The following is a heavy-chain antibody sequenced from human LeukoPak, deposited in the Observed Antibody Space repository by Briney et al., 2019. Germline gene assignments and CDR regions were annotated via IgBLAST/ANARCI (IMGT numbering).Heavy chain of an antibody. Sequence: ASVKVSCKASGYTFTSYGISWVRQAPGQGLEWMGWISAYNGNTNYAQKLQGRVTMTTDTSTSTAYMELRSLRSDGTAVYYCASYDILTGYLDYWGQGTLVTVSS. CDR2: ISAYNGNT. V-gene: IGHV1-18*01. CDR3: ASYDILTGYLDY. J-gene: IGHJ4*02. D-gene: IGHD3-9*01. CDR1: GYTFTSYG.